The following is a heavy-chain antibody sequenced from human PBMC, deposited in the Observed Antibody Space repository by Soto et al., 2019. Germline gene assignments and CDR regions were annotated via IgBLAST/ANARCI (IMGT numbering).Heavy chain of an antibody. CDR1: GFTFSSYG. J-gene: IGHJ4*02. D-gene: IGHD4-17*01. CDR3: AKVGDYGPYFDY. CDR2: ISYDGSNK. V-gene: IGHV3-30*18. Sequence: QVQLVESGGGVVQPGRSLRLSCAASGFTFSSYGMHWVRQAPGKGLEWVAVISYDGSNKYYADSVKGRVTISRDNSKNTLYLQMNSLRAEDTAVYYCAKVGDYGPYFDYWGQGTLVTVSS.